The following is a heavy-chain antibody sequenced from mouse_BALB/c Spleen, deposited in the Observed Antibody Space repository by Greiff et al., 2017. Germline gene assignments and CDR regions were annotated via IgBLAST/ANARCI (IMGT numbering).Heavy chain of an antibody. CDR3: AREHDYAMDY. V-gene: IGHV5-6*01. Sequence: EVHLVESGGDLVKPGGSLKLSCAASGFTFSSYGMSWVRQTPDKRLEWVATISSGGSYTYYPDSVKGRFTISRDNAKNTLYLQMSSLKSEDTAMYYCAREHDYAMDYWGQGTSVTVSS. J-gene: IGHJ4*01. CDR1: GFTFSSYG. CDR2: ISSGGSYT.